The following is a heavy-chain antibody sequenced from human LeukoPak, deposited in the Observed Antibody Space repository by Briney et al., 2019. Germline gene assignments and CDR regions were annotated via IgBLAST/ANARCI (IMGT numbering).Heavy chain of an antibody. CDR2: ISSGSTYI. Sequence: PGGSLRLSCAASGFTFSSYSMNWVRQAPGKGLEWVSSISSGSTYIYYADSLKGRFTISRDNAKNSLYLQMNSLRAEDTAMYYCAKKLSGSGWIFDYWGQGTLVTVSS. CDR3: AKKLSGSGWIFDY. CDR1: GFTFSSYS. D-gene: IGHD6-19*01. J-gene: IGHJ4*02. V-gene: IGHV3-21*04.